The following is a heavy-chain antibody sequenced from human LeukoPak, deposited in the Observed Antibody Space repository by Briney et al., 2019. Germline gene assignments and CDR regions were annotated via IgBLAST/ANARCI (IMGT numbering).Heavy chain of an antibody. CDR3: ARIYSSYYYYGMDV. J-gene: IGHJ6*02. V-gene: IGHV4-34*01. CDR1: GGSFSGYY. D-gene: IGHD5-18*01. CDR2: INHSGST. Sequence: SETLSLICAVYGGSFSGYYWSWIRQPPGKGLEWIGEINHSGSTNYNPSLKSRVTISVDTSKNQFSLKLSSVTAADTAVYYCARIYSSYYYYGMDVWGQGTTVTVSS.